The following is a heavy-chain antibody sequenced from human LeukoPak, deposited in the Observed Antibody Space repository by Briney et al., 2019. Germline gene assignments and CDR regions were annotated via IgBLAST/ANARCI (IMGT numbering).Heavy chain of an antibody. D-gene: IGHD2-2*01. J-gene: IGHJ6*03. V-gene: IGHV1-2*02. CDR2: INPNSGGT. CDR1: GYTFTGYY. CDR3: ARGPDIVVVPAAYYYYYYMDV. Sequence: ASVEVSCKASGYTFTGYYMHWVRQAPGQGLEGMGWINPNSGGTNYAQKFQGRVTMTRDTSISTAYMELSRLRSDDTAVYYCARGPDIVVVPAAYYYYYYMDVWGEGTTVTVSS.